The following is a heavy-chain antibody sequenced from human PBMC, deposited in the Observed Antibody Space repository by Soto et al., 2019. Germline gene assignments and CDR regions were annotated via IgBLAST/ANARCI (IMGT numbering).Heavy chain of an antibody. J-gene: IGHJ4*03. CDR3: ARHDADTSLVFDY. V-gene: IGHV4-31*03. Sequence: PSETLSLTCSVCGGCINSGEYYGSWLRQHAGTGLEWIGYVHHSGTTFYKSSLRSRVSMSIDTSTNHFSLNLTSVTAADTAIFYCARHDADTSLVFDYSGQRCLVT. CDR1: GGCINSGEYY. D-gene: IGHD5-18*01. CDR2: VHHSGTT.